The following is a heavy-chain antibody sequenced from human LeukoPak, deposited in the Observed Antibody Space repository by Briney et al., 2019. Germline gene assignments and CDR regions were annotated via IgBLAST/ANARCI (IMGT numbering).Heavy chain of an antibody. CDR3: AREGPLGYFDWFDGHYFDY. D-gene: IGHD3-9*01. Sequence: GASVKASCKASGYTFTSYYMHWVRQAPGQGLEWMGIINPSGGNTSYAQKFQGRVTMTRDTSTSTVYMELSSLRSEDTAVYYCAREGPLGYFDWFDGHYFDYWGQGTLVTVSS. CDR2: INPSGGNT. V-gene: IGHV1-46*01. J-gene: IGHJ4*02. CDR1: GYTFTSYY.